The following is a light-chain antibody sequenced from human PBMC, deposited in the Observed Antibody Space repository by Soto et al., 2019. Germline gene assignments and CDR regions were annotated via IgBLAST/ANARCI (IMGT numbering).Light chain of an antibody. J-gene: IGLJ2*01. CDR1: SSNIGSNT. Sequence: QSVLTQPPSASGTPGQRVTISCSGSSSNIGSNTVNWYQQLPGTAPKLLIYSNNQLPSGVPDRFSGSKSGTSASLAISGLQSEDEADYYCAAWGDSLNGPVFGGGTKVTVL. V-gene: IGLV1-44*01. CDR3: AAWGDSLNGPV. CDR2: SNN.